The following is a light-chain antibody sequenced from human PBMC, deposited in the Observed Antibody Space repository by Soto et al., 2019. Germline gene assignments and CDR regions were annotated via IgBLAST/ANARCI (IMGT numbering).Light chain of an antibody. J-gene: IGKJ2*01. CDR3: QQRSNWPPMYT. Sequence: EIVLTQSPATLSLSPGERATLSCRASQSVSSYLAWYQQKPGQAPRLLIYDASNRATGIPARFSGCGSGTDFTRTISSLEPEDFAVYYCQQRSNWPPMYTFAQGTKLEIK. CDR2: DAS. CDR1: QSVSSY. V-gene: IGKV3-11*01.